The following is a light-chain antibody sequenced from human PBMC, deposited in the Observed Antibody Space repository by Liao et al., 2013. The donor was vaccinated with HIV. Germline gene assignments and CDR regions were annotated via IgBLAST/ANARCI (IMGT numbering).Light chain of an antibody. CDR3: QAWDSNTVV. Sequence: SYELTQPPSVSVSPGQTASITCSGDELGDKYACWYQQKPGQAPVLVIYYDSDRPSGIPERFSGSNSGNTATLTISGTQAMDEADYYCQAWDSNTVVFGGGTKLTVL. V-gene: IGLV3-1*01. J-gene: IGLJ2*01. CDR2: YDS. CDR1: ELGDKY.